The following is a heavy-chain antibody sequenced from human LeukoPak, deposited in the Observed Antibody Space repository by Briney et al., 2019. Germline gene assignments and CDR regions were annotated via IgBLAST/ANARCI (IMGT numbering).Heavy chain of an antibody. J-gene: IGHJ5*02. V-gene: IGHV4-59*01. CDR1: SGSISGYY. Sequence: PSETLSLTCTVSSGSISGYYWSWIRQPPGKGLEWVGYISYSGSTNYNPSLKSRVTISVDTSKNQFSLKLSSVTAADTAVYYCARVVADGYNQRSWFDPWGQGTLVTVSS. D-gene: IGHD5-24*01. CDR3: ARVVADGYNQRSWFDP. CDR2: ISYSGST.